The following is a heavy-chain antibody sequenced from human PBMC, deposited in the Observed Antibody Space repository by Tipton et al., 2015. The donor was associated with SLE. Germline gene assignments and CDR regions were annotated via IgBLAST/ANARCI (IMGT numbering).Heavy chain of an antibody. D-gene: IGHD5-18*01. Sequence: LSCTVSGGSISSGGYYWSWIRQPPGKGLEWIGEINHSGSTNYNPSLKSRVTISVDTSKNQFSLKLSSVTAADTAVYYCARGGYSYAFDYWGQGTLVTVSS. J-gene: IGHJ4*02. V-gene: IGHV4-61*08. CDR2: INHSGST. CDR1: GGSISSGGYY. CDR3: ARGGYSYAFDY.